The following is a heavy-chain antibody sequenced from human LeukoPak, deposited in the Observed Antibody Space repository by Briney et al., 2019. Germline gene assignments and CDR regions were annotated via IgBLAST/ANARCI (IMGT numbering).Heavy chain of an antibody. CDR1: GFTFDKAW. V-gene: IGHV3-15*01. CDR3: AKGQLADHFDY. Sequence: PGGSLRLSCAASGFTFDKAWMTWVRQAPGKGLEWVGRIKSKIHGGTIDYAAPVKGRFTISRDNAKNSLYLQMNSLRAEDTAVYYCAKGQLADHFDYWGQGTLVTVSS. D-gene: IGHD6-13*01. J-gene: IGHJ4*02. CDR2: IKSKIHGGTI.